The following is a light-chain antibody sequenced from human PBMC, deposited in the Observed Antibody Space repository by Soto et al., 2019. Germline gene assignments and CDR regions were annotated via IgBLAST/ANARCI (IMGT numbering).Light chain of an antibody. J-gene: IGKJ1*01. CDR2: DAS. CDR3: QQYNSYLWT. Sequence: DIPMTQSPSTLSASVGDRVTITCRASQSISSWLAWYQQKPGKAPKLLIYDASSLESGVPSRFRGSGSRTEFALAISSLQPDDFATYYGQQYNSYLWTFGQGTKVEI. CDR1: QSISSW. V-gene: IGKV1-5*01.